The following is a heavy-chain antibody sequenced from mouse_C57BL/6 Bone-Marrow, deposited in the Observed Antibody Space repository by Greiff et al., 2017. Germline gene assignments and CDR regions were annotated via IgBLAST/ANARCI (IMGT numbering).Heavy chain of an antibody. D-gene: IGHD3-2*02. CDR2: ISNGGGST. Sequence: DVHLVESGGGLVQPGGSLKLSCAASGFTFSDYYMYWVRQTPEKRLEWVAYISNGGGSTYYPDTVKGRFTISRDNAKNTLYLQMSRLKSEDTAMYYCARPSDSSGLAWFAYWGQGTLVTVSA. CDR3: ARPSDSSGLAWFAY. J-gene: IGHJ3*01. CDR1: GFTFSDYY. V-gene: IGHV5-12*01.